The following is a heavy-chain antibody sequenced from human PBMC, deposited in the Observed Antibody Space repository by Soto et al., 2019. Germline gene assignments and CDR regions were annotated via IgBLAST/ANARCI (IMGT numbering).Heavy chain of an antibody. CDR3: AREYYYDILTGYSHYYYGMDV. J-gene: IGHJ6*02. CDR1: GYTFTSYG. D-gene: IGHD3-9*01. CDR2: ISAYNGNT. Sequence: GASVKVSCKASGYTFTSYGISWVRQAPGQGLKWMGWISAYNGNTNYAQKLQGRVTMTTDTSTSTAYMELRSLRSDDTAVYYCAREYYYDILTGYSHYYYGMDVWGQGTTVTVSS. V-gene: IGHV1-18*01.